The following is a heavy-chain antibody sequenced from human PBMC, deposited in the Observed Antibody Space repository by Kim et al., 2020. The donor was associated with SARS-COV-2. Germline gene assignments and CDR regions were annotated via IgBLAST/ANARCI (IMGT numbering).Heavy chain of an antibody. CDR2: INHSGST. V-gene: IGHV4-34*01. Sequence: SETLSLTCAVYGGSFSGYYWSWIRQPPGKGLEWIGEINHSGSTNYNPSLKSRVTISVDTSKNQFSLKLSSVTAADTAVYYCARDRSAYCSSTSCYRDAFDIWGQGTMVTVSS. D-gene: IGHD2-2*01. CDR1: GGSFSGYY. CDR3: ARDRSAYCSSTSCYRDAFDI. J-gene: IGHJ3*02.